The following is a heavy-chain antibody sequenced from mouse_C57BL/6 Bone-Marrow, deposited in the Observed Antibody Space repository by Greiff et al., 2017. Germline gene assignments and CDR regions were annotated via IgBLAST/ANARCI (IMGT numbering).Heavy chain of an antibody. D-gene: IGHD2-5*01. V-gene: IGHV1-62-2*01. CDR2: FYPGRGSI. CDR3: AKHEESNYPAWFAY. J-gene: IGHJ3*01. CDR1: GYTFTEYT. Sequence: QVQLQQSGAELVKPGASVKLSCKASGYTFTEYTIHWVKQRSGQGLEWIGWFYPGRGSIKYNEKFKDKATLTADQSSSTVYMVLSRLTSGDSAVYFCAKHEESNYPAWFAYWGQGTLVTVSA.